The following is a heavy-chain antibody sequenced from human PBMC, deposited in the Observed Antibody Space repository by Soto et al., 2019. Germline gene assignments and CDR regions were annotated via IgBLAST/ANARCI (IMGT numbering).Heavy chain of an antibody. D-gene: IGHD1-7*01. J-gene: IGHJ4*02. CDR3: ARGGIIGTPPDY. Sequence: ASVKVSCKASGYAFTDQYIHWVRQAPGHGLQWMGWLNPDSGATHYAQNFQGRVTMTRDTSINTAYLQWSSLKASDTAMYFCARGGIIGTPPDYWGQGTQVTVSS. V-gene: IGHV1-2*02. CDR1: GYAFTDQY. CDR2: LNPDSGAT.